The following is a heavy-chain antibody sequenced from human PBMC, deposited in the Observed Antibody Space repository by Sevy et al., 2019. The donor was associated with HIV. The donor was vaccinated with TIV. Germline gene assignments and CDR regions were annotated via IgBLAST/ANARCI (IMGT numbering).Heavy chain of an antibody. CDR3: VRDRIAAAGGYFDY. Sequence: SETLSLTCTVSGASVSYGNYCWTWIRQPPGKGLEWIGYISYIGSTNYNPSLKSRVTISIDTAKNQLSLRLNSVTATDTAVYYCVRDRIAAAGGYFDYWGQGALVTVSS. V-gene: IGHV4-61*01. J-gene: IGHJ4*02. CDR2: ISYIGST. CDR1: GASVSYGNYC. D-gene: IGHD6-13*01.